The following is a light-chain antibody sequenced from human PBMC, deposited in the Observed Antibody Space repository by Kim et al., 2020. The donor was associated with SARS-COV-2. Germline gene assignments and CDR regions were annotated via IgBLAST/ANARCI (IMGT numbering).Light chain of an antibody. CDR1: QSVSSNY. V-gene: IGKV3-20*01. CDR3: QQYGSSPYT. Sequence: LAPGERATPSCRASQSVSSNYLAWYQQEPGQAPRLLIYGASSRAVGIPDRFSGSGSGTDFTLTISRLEPEDFAVYYCQQYGSSPYTFGQGTKLEI. J-gene: IGKJ2*01. CDR2: GAS.